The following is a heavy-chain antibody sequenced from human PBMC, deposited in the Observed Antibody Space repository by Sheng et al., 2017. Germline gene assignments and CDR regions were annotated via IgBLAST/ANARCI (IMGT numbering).Heavy chain of an antibody. CDR2: INHSGST. V-gene: IGHV4-34*01. Sequence: QVQLQQWGAGLLKPSETLSLTCAVYGGSFSGYYWSWIRQPPGKGLEWIGEINHSGSTNYNPSLKSRVTISVDTSKNQFSLKLSSVTAADTAVYYCARPVVPAATNPQRWFDPWGQGTLVTVSS. CDR1: GGSFSGYY. J-gene: IGHJ5*02. CDR3: ARPVVPAATNPQRWFDP. D-gene: IGHD2-2*01.